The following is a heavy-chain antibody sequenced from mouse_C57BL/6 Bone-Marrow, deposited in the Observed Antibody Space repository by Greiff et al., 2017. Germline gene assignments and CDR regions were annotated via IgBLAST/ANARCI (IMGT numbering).Heavy chain of an antibody. V-gene: IGHV5-17*01. CDR2: ISSGSSTI. J-gene: IGHJ2*01. CDR1: GFTFSDYG. Sequence: DVQLVESGGGLVKPGGSLKLSCAASGFTFSDYGMHWVRQAPEKGLEWVAYISSGSSTIYYADTVKGRFTISRDNAKNTLFLQMTSLRSEDTGMYYCASPLFDYWGQGTTLTVSS. CDR3: ASPLFDY.